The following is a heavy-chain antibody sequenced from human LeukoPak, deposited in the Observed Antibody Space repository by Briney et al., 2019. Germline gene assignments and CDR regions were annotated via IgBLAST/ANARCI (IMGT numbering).Heavy chain of an antibody. J-gene: IGHJ4*02. Sequence: ASVKVSCKASGYTFTSYYMHWVRQAPGQGLEWMGIINPSGGSTSYAQKFQGRVTMTRDMSTSTVYMELSSLRSEDTAVYYCARDFVFRAAGADLWGQGTLVTVSS. CDR2: INPSGGST. V-gene: IGHV1-46*01. CDR1: GYTFTSYY. D-gene: IGHD6-25*01. CDR3: ARDFVFRAAGADL.